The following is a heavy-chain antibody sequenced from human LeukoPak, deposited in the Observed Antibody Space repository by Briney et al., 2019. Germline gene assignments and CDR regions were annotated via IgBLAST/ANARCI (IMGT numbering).Heavy chain of an antibody. V-gene: IGHV4-31*03. Sequence: SETLSLTCTVSGGSISSGGYYWSWIRQHPGKGLEWIGYIYYSGSTYYNPSLKSRVTISVDTSKNQFSLKLSSVTAADTAVYYCARGGSVVRGVITGIDYWGQGTLVTVSS. CDR2: IYYSGST. CDR1: GGSISSGGYY. J-gene: IGHJ4*02. D-gene: IGHD3-10*01. CDR3: ARGGSVVRGVITGIDY.